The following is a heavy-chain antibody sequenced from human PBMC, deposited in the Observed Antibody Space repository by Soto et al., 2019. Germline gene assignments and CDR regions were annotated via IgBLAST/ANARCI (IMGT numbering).Heavy chain of an antibody. J-gene: IGHJ6*02. CDR1: GGGNLRDYR. CDR2: IIPKLGSA. CDR3: ARGALLWDNSGQDVLERYGMDV. Sequence: SVKVSCKASGGGNLRDYRTTWVRRAPGQGLEWMGGIIPKLGSANYAQNFQGRVTVTADESTNTVYMELRSLRSDDTAVYYCARGALLWDNSGQDVLERYGMDVWGQGTTVTVSS. V-gene: IGHV1-69*13. D-gene: IGHD3-10*01.